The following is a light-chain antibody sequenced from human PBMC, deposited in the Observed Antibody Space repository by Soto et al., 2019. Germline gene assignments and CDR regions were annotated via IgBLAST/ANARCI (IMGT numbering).Light chain of an antibody. Sequence: DIQMTQSPSTLSASVGDRVTITCRASQSISSWLAWYQQKPGKAPKLLIYQASSLETGVPSRFSGSASGTVFTLTISSLQPDDFATYFCQQYKSYPYTFGQETKVEIK. CDR3: QQYKSYPYT. CDR1: QSISSW. V-gene: IGKV1-5*03. J-gene: IGKJ2*01. CDR2: QAS.